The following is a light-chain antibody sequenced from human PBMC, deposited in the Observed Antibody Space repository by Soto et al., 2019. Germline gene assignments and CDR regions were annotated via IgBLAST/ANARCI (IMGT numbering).Light chain of an antibody. J-gene: IGKJ1*01. Sequence: ETVMTQSPSTLSVSAGERATLSWRASQSVSSKLAWYQQKPVQAPRLLIYGASTRATGIPARFSGSGSATEFTPTISSLQSEDFAVYYGQQYNNWPPWTFGQGTKVDIK. CDR3: QQYNNWPPWT. CDR2: GAS. V-gene: IGKV3-15*01. CDR1: QSVSSK.